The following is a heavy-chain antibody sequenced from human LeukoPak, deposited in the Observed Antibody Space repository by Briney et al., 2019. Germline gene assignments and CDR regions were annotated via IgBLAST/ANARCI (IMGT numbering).Heavy chain of an antibody. CDR2: ISSSSSYI. CDR1: GFTFGSYS. J-gene: IGHJ4*02. CDR3: ARTGYDSSGYYYDY. D-gene: IGHD3-22*01. Sequence: AGGSLRLSCAASGFTFGSYSMNWVRQAPGKGLEWVSSISSSSSYIYYADSVKSRFTISRDNAKNSLYLQMNSLRAEDTAVYYCARTGYDSSGYYYDYWGQGTLVTVSS. V-gene: IGHV3-21*01.